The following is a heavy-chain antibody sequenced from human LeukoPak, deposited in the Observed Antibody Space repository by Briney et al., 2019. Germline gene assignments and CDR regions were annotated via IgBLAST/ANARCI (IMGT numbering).Heavy chain of an antibody. CDR3: ARAGLPIFYYYVDV. D-gene: IGHD5/OR15-5a*01. V-gene: IGHV1-2*02. J-gene: IGHJ6*03. Sequence: AASVKVSCKASGYTFTGYYMHWVRQAPGQGLEWMGWINPNSGGTNYAQKFQGRVTMTRDTSISTAYMELSRLRSDDTAIYYCARAGLPIFYYYVDVWGRGTTVTISS. CDR1: GYTFTGYY. CDR2: INPNSGGT.